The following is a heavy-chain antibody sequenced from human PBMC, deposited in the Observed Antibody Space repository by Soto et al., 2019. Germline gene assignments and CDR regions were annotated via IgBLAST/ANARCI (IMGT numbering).Heavy chain of an antibody. V-gene: IGHV1-18*01. CDR1: GYTFTNYG. D-gene: IGHD3-10*01. CDR2: ISADNDDT. CDR3: AREGFCAGSGRSIYESPTTTYYAMAV. Sequence: QVQLVQSGTEVKKPGASVKVSCKTSGYTFTNYGISWVRQAPGQVLEWMGWISADNDDTKYAQKLQGRVTMTTDTSTGNASVALKNLRSDDTAIFYRAREGFCAGSGRSIYESPTTTYYAMAVWGQGTTVTVSS. J-gene: IGHJ6*02.